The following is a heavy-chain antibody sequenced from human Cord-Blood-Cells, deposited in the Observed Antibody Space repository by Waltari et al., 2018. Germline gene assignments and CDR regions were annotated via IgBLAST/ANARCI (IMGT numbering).Heavy chain of an antibody. D-gene: IGHD3-10*01. CDR1: GGSISSSSYY. J-gene: IGHJ4*02. CDR2: IYYSGST. Sequence: QLQLQESGPGLVKPSETLSLTCTVSGGSISSSSYYWGWIRQPPGKGPEWIGSIYYSGSTYYNPSLKSRVTISVDTSKNQFSLKLSSVTAADTAVYYCARYGSGSYSSDYWGQGTLVTVSS. V-gene: IGHV4-39*01. CDR3: ARYGSGSYSSDY.